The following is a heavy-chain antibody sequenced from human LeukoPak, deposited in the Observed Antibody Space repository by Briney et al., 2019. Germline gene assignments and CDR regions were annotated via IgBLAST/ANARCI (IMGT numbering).Heavy chain of an antibody. D-gene: IGHD3-22*01. CDR1: GYTFTTYG. CDR3: AADPYYYDSSGFFFDY. V-gene: IGHV1-2*02. Sequence: ASVKVSCKASGYTFTTYGVTWVRQAPGQGLEWMGWINPNSGGTNYAQKFQGRVTMTRDTSISTAYMELSRLRSDDTAVYYCAADPYYYDSSGFFFDYWGQGTLVTVSS. CDR2: INPNSGGT. J-gene: IGHJ4*02.